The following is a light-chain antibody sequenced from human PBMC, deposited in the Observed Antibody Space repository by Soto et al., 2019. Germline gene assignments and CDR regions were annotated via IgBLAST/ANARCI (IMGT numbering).Light chain of an antibody. J-gene: IGKJ1*01. CDR3: QQYNSYPS. V-gene: IGKV1-5*03. Sequence: DLQMTQSPSTLSASVGARVTITCRASQSISSWLAWYQQKPGKAPNLLIYKASSLESGVPSRFSGSGSGTEFPLTISSMQPDDSATYYCQQYNSYPSFGQGTKVDIK. CDR2: KAS. CDR1: QSISSW.